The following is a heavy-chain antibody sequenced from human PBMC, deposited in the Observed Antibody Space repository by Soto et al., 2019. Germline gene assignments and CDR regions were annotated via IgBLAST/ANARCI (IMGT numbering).Heavy chain of an antibody. CDR2: IIPIFGTA. J-gene: IGHJ6*02. V-gene: IGHV1-69*01. CDR1: GGTFSSYA. Sequence: QVQLVQSGAEVKKPGSSVKVSCKASGGTFSSYAISWVRQAPGQGLEWMGGIIPIFGTAKYAQKFQDRVTITADESTSTAYMELSSLRAEDTAVYYCARGGRVDIVATNYYYGMDVWGQGTTVTVSS. D-gene: IGHD5-12*01. CDR3: ARGGRVDIVATNYYYGMDV.